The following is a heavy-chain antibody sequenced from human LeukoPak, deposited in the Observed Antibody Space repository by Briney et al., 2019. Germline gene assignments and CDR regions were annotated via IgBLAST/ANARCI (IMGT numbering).Heavy chain of an antibody. CDR1: GFTFSSYS. CDR2: ISSSSSYI. D-gene: IGHD5-18*01. Sequence: PGGSLRLSCAASGFTFSSYSMNWVRRAPGKGLEWVSSISSSSSYIYYADSVKGRFTISRDNAKNSLYLQMNSLRAEDTAVYYCARAGVDTAMGFDYWGQGTLVTVSS. CDR3: ARAGVDTAMGFDY. J-gene: IGHJ4*02. V-gene: IGHV3-21*01.